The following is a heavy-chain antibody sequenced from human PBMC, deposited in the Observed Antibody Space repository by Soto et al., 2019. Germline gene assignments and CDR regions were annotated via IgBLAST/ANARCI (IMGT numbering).Heavy chain of an antibody. V-gene: IGHV1-8*01. J-gene: IGHJ4*02. CDR1: GYTFTSYD. CDR3: ARLALRHATVWDLVY. D-gene: IGHD3-16*01. CDR2: MNPSSGNT. Sequence: ASVKVSCKASGYTFTSYDFNWVRQATGQGLEWVGWMNPSSGNTGYAQKFRGRVTMTRNTSISTAYMELSSLRSEDTAVYYCARLALRHATVWDLVYWGQGTQVTVS.